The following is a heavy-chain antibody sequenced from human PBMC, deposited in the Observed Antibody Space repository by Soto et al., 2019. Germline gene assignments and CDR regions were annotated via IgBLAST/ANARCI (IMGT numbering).Heavy chain of an antibody. D-gene: IGHD3-3*01. J-gene: IGHJ4*02. CDR3: ARVGITIFGVVVDY. Sequence: SETLSLTCTVSGGSISSGDYYWSWIRQPPGKGLEWIGYIYYSGSTYYNPSLKSRVTISVDTSKNQFSLKLSSVTAADTAVYYCARVGITIFGVVVDYWGQGTLVTVSS. V-gene: IGHV4-30-4*01. CDR1: GGSISSGDYY. CDR2: IYYSGST.